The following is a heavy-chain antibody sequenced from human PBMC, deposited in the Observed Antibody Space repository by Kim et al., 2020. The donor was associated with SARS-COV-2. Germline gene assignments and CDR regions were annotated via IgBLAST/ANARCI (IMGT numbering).Heavy chain of an antibody. CDR1: GGTFSSYA. CDR2: IIPIFGTA. V-gene: IGHV1-69*13. D-gene: IGHD3-10*01. CDR3: ARGRVWFGELFSGGPVAFDI. Sequence: SVKVSCKASGGTFSSYAISWVRQAPGQGLEWMGGIIPIFGTANYAQKFQGRVTITADESTSTAYMELSSLRSEDTAVYYCARGRVWFGELFSGGPVAFDIWGQGTMVTVSS. J-gene: IGHJ3*02.